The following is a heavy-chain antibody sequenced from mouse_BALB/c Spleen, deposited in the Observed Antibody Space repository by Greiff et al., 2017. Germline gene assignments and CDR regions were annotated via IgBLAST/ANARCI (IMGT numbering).Heavy chain of an antibody. CDR2: ISDGGSYT. CDR1: GFTFSDYY. Sequence: EVKVVESGGGLVKPGGSLKLSCAASGFTFSDYYMYWVRQTPEKRLEWVATISDGGSYTYYPDSVKGRFTISRDNAKNNLYLQMSSLKSEDTAMYYCARVLITTVVAGDAMDYWGQGTSVTVSS. J-gene: IGHJ4*01. CDR3: ARVLITTVVAGDAMDY. V-gene: IGHV5-4*02. D-gene: IGHD1-1*01.